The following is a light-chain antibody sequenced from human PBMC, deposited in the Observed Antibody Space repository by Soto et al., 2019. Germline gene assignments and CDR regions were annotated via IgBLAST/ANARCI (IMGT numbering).Light chain of an antibody. V-gene: IGKV3-20*01. CDR2: GAS. J-gene: IGKJ4*01. CDR3: QRYGNSPPRT. CDR1: QSIRSTS. Sequence: VFTQSPGTLSLSPGERATLSCRASQSIRSTSLAWYQHQPGQAPRLLVYGASVRASGIPDRFSGGGSGTDFTLTISRLEPEDFAVYYCQRYGNSPPRTFGGGTKVEIK.